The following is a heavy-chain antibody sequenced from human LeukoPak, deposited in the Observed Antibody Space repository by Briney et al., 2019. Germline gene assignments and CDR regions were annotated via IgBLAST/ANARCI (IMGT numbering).Heavy chain of an antibody. CDR2: IYHSGST. CDR3: ARGRRIAAAGTPFDY. J-gene: IGHJ4*02. Sequence: SETLSLTCTVSGGSISSGGYYWSWIRQPPGKGLEWVGYIYHSGSTYYNPSLKSRVTISVDRSKNQFSLKLSSVTAADTAVYYCARGRRIAAAGTPFDYWGQGTLVTVSS. D-gene: IGHD6-13*01. CDR1: GGSISSGGYY. V-gene: IGHV4-30-2*01.